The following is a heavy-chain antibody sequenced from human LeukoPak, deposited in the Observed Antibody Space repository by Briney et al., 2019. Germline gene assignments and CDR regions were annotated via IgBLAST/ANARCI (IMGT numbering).Heavy chain of an antibody. J-gene: IGHJ4*02. CDR1: GFTFSSYA. CDR2: ISDDGSNE. V-gene: IGHV3-30-3*01. Sequence: GGSLRLSCSASGFTFSSYAMHWVRQAPGKGLEWVAIISDDGSNEYYADSVKGRFTISRDNSKNTLYLQMNSLRAEDTAVYYCATPKGGSGSHRAPLEYWGQGTLVTVST. CDR3: ATPKGGSGSHRAPLEY. D-gene: IGHD3-10*01.